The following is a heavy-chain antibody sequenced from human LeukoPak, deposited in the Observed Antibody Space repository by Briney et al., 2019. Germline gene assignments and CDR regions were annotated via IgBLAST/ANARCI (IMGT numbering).Heavy chain of an antibody. Sequence: PGGSLRLSCAASGFTFSSYAMSWVRQAPGKGLEWVSAISGSGGSTYYADSVKGRFTISRDNSKNTLYLQMNSLRAEDTAVYYCAKDRVGYYDFWSGPFDYWGQGTLVTVSS. V-gene: IGHV3-23*01. D-gene: IGHD3-3*01. CDR2: ISGSGGST. J-gene: IGHJ4*02. CDR3: AKDRVGYYDFWSGPFDY. CDR1: GFTFSSYA.